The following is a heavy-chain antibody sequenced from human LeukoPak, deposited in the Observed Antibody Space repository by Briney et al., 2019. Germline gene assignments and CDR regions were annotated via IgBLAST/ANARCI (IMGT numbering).Heavy chain of an antibody. D-gene: IGHD4-17*01. V-gene: IGHV1-2*02. CDR2: INPNSGGT. CDR3: ARVSFTVTNPDY. Sequence: ASVKVSCKASGYTFTGYYMHWVRQAPGQGLEWMGWINPNSGGTNYAQKFQGRVTMTRDTSTSTVYMELSSLRSEDTAVYYCARVSFTVTNPDYWGQGTLVTVSS. CDR1: GYTFTGYY. J-gene: IGHJ4*02.